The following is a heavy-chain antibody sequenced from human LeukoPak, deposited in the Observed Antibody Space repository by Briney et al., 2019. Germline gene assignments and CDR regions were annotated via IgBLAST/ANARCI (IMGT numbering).Heavy chain of an antibody. J-gene: IGHJ5*02. CDR1: GGSISTYY. CDR3: ARYGLYNWFDP. CDR2: IYYTGRT. D-gene: IGHD4-17*01. V-gene: IGHV4-59*01. Sequence: SETLSLTCTVSGGSISTYYCSWIRQPPGKGLGWIGYIYYTGRTNYSPSLKSRVTISVDTSKDQFSLKLISVTAADTAVYYCARYGLYNWFDPWGQGTLVTVSS.